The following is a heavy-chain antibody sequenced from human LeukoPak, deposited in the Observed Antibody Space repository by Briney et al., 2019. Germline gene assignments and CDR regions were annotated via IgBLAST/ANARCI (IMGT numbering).Heavy chain of an antibody. D-gene: IGHD3-10*01. CDR3: ARVTGSGSFDY. J-gene: IGHJ4*02. CDR2: IYYSGST. V-gene: IGHV4-30-4*01. CDR1: GGSISSGDNY. Sequence: PSETLSLTCTVSGGSISSGDNYRSWIRQPPGKGLEWIGYIYYSGSTYYNPSLKSRVTISVDTSKNQFSLRLTSVTAADTAVYYCARVTGSGSFDYWGQGTLVTVSS.